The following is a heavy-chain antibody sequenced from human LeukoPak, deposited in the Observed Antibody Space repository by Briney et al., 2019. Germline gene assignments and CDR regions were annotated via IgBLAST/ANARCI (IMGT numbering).Heavy chain of an antibody. CDR1: GFTFDDYA. J-gene: IGHJ3*02. V-gene: IGHV3-9*01. CDR2: ISWNSGSI. Sequence: GRSLRLSCAASGFTFDDYAMHWVRQAPGKGLEWVSGISWNSGSIGYADSVRGRFTISRDNAKNSLYLQMNSLRAEDTAVYYCARDRQVAGTAFDIWGQGTMVTVSS. D-gene: IGHD6-19*01. CDR3: ARDRQVAGTAFDI.